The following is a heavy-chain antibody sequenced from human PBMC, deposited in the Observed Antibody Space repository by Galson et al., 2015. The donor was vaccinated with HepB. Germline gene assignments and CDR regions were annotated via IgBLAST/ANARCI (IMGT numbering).Heavy chain of an antibody. CDR3: AKDPEAGQWLGYFDY. J-gene: IGHJ4*02. D-gene: IGHD6-19*01. V-gene: IGHV3-30*18. CDR1: GFTFSSYG. CDR2: ISYDGSNK. Sequence: SLRLSCAASGFTFSSYGMHWVRQAPGKGLEWVAVISYDGSNKYYADSVKGRFTISRDNSKNTLYLQMNSLRAEDTAVYYCAKDPEAGQWLGYFDYWGQGTLVTVSS.